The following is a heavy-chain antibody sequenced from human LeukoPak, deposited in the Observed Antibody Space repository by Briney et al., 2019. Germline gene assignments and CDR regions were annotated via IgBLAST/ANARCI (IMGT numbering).Heavy chain of an antibody. J-gene: IGHJ3*02. CDR3: AKDLRDAFDI. V-gene: IGHV3-30*02. Sequence: PGGSLRLSCAASGFTFSSYGMHWVRQAPGKGLEWVAFIRYDGSNKYYADSVKGRFTIPRDNSKNTLYLQMNSLRAEDTAVYYCAKDLRDAFDIWGQGTMVTVSS. CDR1: GFTFSSYG. CDR2: IRYDGSNK.